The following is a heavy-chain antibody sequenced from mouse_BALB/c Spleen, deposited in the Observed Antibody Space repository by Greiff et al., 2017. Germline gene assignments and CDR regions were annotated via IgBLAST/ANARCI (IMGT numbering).Heavy chain of an antibody. CDR3: ARDGGTRYFDY. CDR2: IRNKANGYTT. V-gene: IGHV7-3*02. J-gene: IGHJ2*01. CDR1: GFTFTDYY. D-gene: IGHD4-1*01. Sequence: DVHLVESGGGLVQPGGSLRLSCATSGFTFTDYYMSWVRQPPGKALEWLGFIRNKANGYTTEYSASVKGRFTISRDNSQSILYLQMNTLRAEDSATYYCARDGGTRYFDYWGQGTTLTVSS.